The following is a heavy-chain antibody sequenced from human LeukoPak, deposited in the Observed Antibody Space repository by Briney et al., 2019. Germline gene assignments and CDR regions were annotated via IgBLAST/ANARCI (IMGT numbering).Heavy chain of an antibody. CDR3: ARVGRANVFDL. D-gene: IGHD2-15*01. V-gene: IGHV1-18*01. J-gene: IGHJ5*02. CDR1: GYTFTNYG. CDR2: ICPNNGNK. Sequence: ASVTVSCKASGYTFTNYGLTWVRQAPGQGLEWVGWICPNNGNKNYAQKLQGRVIITTDTSTSTASMDLTSLRSDDTAVCCCARVGRANVFDLWGQGTLVTVSS.